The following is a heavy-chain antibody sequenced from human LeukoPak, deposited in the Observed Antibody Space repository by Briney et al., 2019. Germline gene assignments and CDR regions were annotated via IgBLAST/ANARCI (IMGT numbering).Heavy chain of an antibody. Sequence: ASVTVTCKASGYTFINYGFNWVRQAPGQGLEWMGWISTYNDNTNYAQKLQGRVTMTTDTSTSTAYMELRSLTSDDTAVYYCARVVFEVVFQLDSCVQGTLVTVSS. CDR1: GYTFINYG. CDR3: ARVVFEVVFQLDS. V-gene: IGHV1-18*01. CDR2: ISTYNDNT. J-gene: IGHJ5*02. D-gene: IGHD2-8*02.